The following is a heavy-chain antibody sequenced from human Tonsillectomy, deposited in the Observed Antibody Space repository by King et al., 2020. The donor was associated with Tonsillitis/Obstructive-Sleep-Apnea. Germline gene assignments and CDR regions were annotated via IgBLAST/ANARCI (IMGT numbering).Heavy chain of an antibody. CDR2: INPSGGST. CDR3: ARGVTMVRGVIPDNCFDP. J-gene: IGHJ5*02. V-gene: IGHV1-46*01. CDR1: GYTFTSYY. D-gene: IGHD3-10*01. Sequence: QLVQSGAEVKKPGASVKVSCKASGYTFTSYYMHWVRQAPGQGLEWMGIINPSGGSTSYAQKFQGGVTMTRDTSTSTIYMELSSLRSEDTAVYYCARGVTMVRGVIPDNCFDPWGQGTLVTVSS.